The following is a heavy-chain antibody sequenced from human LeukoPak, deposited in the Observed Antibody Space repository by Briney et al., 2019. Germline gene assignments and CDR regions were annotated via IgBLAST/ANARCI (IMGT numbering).Heavy chain of an antibody. D-gene: IGHD3-22*01. CDR3: ARGRSYDSSGYYYPPYYFDY. J-gene: IGHJ4*02. V-gene: IGHV4-59*11. CDR2: IYYSGST. CDR1: GDSISSHY. Sequence: SETLSLTCTVSGDSISSHYWSWIRQPPGKGLEWIGYIYYSGSTNYNPSLKSRVTISVDTSKNQFSLKLSSVTAADTAVYYCARGRSYDSSGYYYPPYYFDYWGQGTLVTVSS.